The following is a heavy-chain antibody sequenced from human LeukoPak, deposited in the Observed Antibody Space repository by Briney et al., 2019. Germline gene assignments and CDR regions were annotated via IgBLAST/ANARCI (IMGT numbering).Heavy chain of an antibody. V-gene: IGHV1-8*01. CDR2: MNPNSGNT. CDR3: ARDAVLDAFDI. Sequence: GASVKVSCKASGYTFTSYDINWVRQATGQGLEWMGWMNPNSGNTGHAQKFQGRLTLTRNTSISTAYMELSSLRSEDTAVYYCARDAVLDAFDIWGQGTMVTVSS. D-gene: IGHD6-19*01. CDR1: GYTFTSYD. J-gene: IGHJ3*02.